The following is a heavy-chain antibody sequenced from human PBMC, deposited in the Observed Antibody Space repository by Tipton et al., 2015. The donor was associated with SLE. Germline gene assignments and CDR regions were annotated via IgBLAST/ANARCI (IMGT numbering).Heavy chain of an antibody. V-gene: IGHV4-61*09. CDR1: GDSISSGRYY. CDR2: IYTSGTT. CDR3: ARGPGYSGSYSYYYYYYMDV. Sequence: TLSLTCTVSGDSISSGRYYWSWIRQPAGKGPEWIGNIYTSGTTKYNPSLKSRVTISVDPAKNQFSLKLTSVTAADTAVYYCARGPGYSGSYSYYYYYYMDVWGKGTTVTVSS. J-gene: IGHJ6*03. D-gene: IGHD5-12*01.